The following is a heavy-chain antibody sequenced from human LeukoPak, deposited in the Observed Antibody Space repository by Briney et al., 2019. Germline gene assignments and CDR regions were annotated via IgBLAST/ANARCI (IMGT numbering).Heavy chain of an antibody. D-gene: IGHD5-18*01. V-gene: IGHV1-2*02. CDR3: VSVNTALFSLD. CDR1: GYTFTGYY. J-gene: IGHJ4*02. CDR2: INPNSGGT. Sequence: GASVKVSCKASGYTFTGYYMHWVRQAPGQGLEWMGWINPNSGGTNYAQKFQGRVTMTRDTSISTAYMGLSSLRSEDTALYYCVSVNTALFSLDWGQGTLVTVSS.